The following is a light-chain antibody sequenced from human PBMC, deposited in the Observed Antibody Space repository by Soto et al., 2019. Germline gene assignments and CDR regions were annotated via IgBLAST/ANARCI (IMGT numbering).Light chain of an antibody. CDR2: KAS. CDR1: RTISSW. J-gene: IGKJ4*01. V-gene: IGKV1-5*03. Sequence: DIQMTQSPSSLSASVGDTVIITCRASRTISSWLAWYQQKPGKAPKLLIYKASTLKSGVPSRFSGSGSGTEFTPTISSLQPDDFATYYCQQYHSYPLTFGGGTKVDIK. CDR3: QQYHSYPLT.